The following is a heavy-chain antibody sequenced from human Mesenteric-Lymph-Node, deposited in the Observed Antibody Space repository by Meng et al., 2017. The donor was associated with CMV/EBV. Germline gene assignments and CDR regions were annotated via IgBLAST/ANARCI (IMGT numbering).Heavy chain of an antibody. J-gene: IGHJ4*02. V-gene: IGHV3-30*04. D-gene: IGHD1-7*01. CDR1: GFTFSSYA. CDR3: ARDPVTGTTPGY. CDR2: ISYDGSNK. Sequence: GESLKISCAASGFTFSSYAMHWVRQAPGKGLEWVAVISYDGSNKYYADSVKGRFTISRDKSKNTLYLQMNSLRAEDTAVYYCARDPVTGTTPGYWGQGTLVTVSS.